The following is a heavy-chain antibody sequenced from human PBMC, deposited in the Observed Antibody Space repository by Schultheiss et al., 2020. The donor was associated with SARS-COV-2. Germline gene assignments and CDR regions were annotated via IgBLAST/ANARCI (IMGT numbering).Heavy chain of an antibody. J-gene: IGHJ3*02. CDR3: ARVNYYDSSDAFDI. CDR2: IYHSGSN. V-gene: IGHV4-34*01. D-gene: IGHD3-22*01. Sequence: SQTLSLTCAVYGGSFSGYYWSWIRQPPGKGLEWIGEIYHSGSNKYNPSLKSRVTISVDKSKNQFSLKLSSVTAADTAVYYCARVNYYDSSDAFDIWGQGTMVTVSS. CDR1: GGSFSGYY.